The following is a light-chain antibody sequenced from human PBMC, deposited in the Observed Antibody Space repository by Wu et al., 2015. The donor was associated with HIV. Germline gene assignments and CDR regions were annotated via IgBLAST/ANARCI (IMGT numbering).Light chain of an antibody. J-gene: IGKJ5*01. Sequence: AIPLTQSPSSLSASIGDRVNITCRASQDIFTYLAWYQQTPGKAPRVLIYDASTLQSGVSSRFSGSGSGAHFTLTISGLQREDFAVYFCQQLNSFPLTFGQGSRLEI. CDR1: QDIFTY. V-gene: IGKV1-13*02. CDR3: QQLNSFPLT. CDR2: DAS.